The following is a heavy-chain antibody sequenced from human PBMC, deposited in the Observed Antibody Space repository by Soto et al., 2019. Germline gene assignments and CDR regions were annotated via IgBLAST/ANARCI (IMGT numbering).Heavy chain of an antibody. Sequence: EVQSVESGGGLVQPGGTLRLSCAASGFTISDYWMHWVRQAPGKGLVWVSRIKFDGSSISYADSVKGRLTISTDNAWKTLQRQRASLRAEDTGVYYCERGFKTFYGVDVWGQGTTVTVTS. J-gene: IGHJ6*02. CDR1: GFTISDYW. CDR3: ERGFKTFYGVDV. CDR2: IKFDGSSI. V-gene: IGHV3-74*01.